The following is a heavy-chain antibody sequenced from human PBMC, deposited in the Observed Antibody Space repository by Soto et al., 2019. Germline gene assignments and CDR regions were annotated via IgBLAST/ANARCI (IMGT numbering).Heavy chain of an antibody. Sequence: SETLSLTCTVSGGSISSGGYYWSWIRQRPGKGLEWIGYIYYSGSTYYNPSLKSRVTISVDTSKNQFSLKLSSVTAADTAVYYCARDRGSSGYLLYFDYWGQGTLVTVS. CDR2: IYYSGST. CDR1: GGSISSGGYY. J-gene: IGHJ4*02. CDR3: ARDRGSSGYLLYFDY. D-gene: IGHD3-22*01. V-gene: IGHV4-31*03.